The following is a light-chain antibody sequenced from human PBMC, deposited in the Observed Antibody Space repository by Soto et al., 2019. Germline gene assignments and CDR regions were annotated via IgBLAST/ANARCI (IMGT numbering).Light chain of an antibody. CDR3: QQRSNRPLT. CDR1: QSVSSY. J-gene: IGKJ4*01. V-gene: IGKV3-11*01. Sequence: EIVLTQSPATLSLSPGERATLSCRASQSVSSYLAWYQQKPGQAPRLLIYDASNRATGIPARFSGSGFGTDFTLTISSLEPEDFAVYYCQQRSNRPLTFGGGTKVEIK. CDR2: DAS.